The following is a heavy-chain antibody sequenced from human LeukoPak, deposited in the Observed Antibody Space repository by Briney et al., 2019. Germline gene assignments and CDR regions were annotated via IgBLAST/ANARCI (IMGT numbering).Heavy chain of an antibody. V-gene: IGHV3-48*03. Sequence: QAGGSLRLSCAASGFTFSSYEMNWVRQAPGKGLEWVSYISSSGSTIYYADSVKGRFTISRDNAKNSLYLQMNSLRAEDTAVCYCAKGGQARYSYVVDYWGQGTLVTVSS. D-gene: IGHD3-10*02. J-gene: IGHJ4*02. CDR1: GFTFSSYE. CDR2: ISSSGSTI. CDR3: AKGGQARYSYVVDY.